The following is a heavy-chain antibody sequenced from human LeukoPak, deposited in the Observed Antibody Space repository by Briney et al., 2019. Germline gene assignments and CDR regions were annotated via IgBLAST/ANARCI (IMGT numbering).Heavy chain of an antibody. CDR2: IYYSGST. CDR3: ARVRGDCSGARCYHDAYDV. V-gene: IGHV4-59*01. D-gene: IGHD2-15*01. J-gene: IGHJ3*01. CDR1: GGSISSYY. Sequence: PSETLSLACTVSGGSISSYYWSWIRQPPGKGLEWIGYIYYSGSTNYNPSLKSRVTTSVDTSKNQFSLRLSSVTAADTAVYYCARVRGDCSGARCYHDAYDVWGQGTMVTVSS.